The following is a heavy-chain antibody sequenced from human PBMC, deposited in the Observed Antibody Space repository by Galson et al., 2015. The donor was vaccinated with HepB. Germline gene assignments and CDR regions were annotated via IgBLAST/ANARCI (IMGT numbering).Heavy chain of an antibody. CDR1: GFTFINYT. CDR2: ITSDSNFI. CDR3: ARVSGYSSGPFYH. D-gene: IGHD5-18*01. Sequence: SLRLACAASGFTFINYTINWVRQAPGKGLEWVSSITSDSNFIYYADSLKGRVTISRDNAKNSLYLHMNSLRAEDTAVYYCARVSGYSSGPFYHWGQGTLVAVSS. J-gene: IGHJ4*02. V-gene: IGHV3-21*01.